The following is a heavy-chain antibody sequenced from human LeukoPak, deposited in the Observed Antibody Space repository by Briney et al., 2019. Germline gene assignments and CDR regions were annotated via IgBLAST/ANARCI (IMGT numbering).Heavy chain of an antibody. V-gene: IGHV1-2*02. Sequence: GASVKVSCKASGYTFTSYGISWVRQAPGQGLEWMGWINPNSGGTNYAQKFQGRVTMTRDTSISTAYMELSRLRSDDTAVYYCAKFTGGYCSSTSCYNFDYWGQGTLVTVSS. CDR2: INPNSGGT. J-gene: IGHJ4*02. CDR1: GYTFTSYG. CDR3: AKFTGGYCSSTSCYNFDY. D-gene: IGHD2-2*02.